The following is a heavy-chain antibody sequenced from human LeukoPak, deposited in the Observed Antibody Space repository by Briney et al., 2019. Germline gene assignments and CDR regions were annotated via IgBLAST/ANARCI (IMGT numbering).Heavy chain of an antibody. D-gene: IGHD3-10*01. V-gene: IGHV1-18*04. J-gene: IGHJ4*02. CDR1: GYTFTGYY. Sequence: ASVKVSCKASGYTFTGYYMHWVRQAPGQGLEWMGWISAYNGNTNYAQKLQGRVTMTTDTSTSTAYMELRSLRSDDTAVYYCAREVRGVVSDYWGQGTLVTVSS. CDR3: AREVRGVVSDY. CDR2: ISAYNGNT.